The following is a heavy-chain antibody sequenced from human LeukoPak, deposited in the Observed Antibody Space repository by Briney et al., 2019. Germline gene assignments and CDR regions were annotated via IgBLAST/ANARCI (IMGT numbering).Heavy chain of an antibody. CDR1: GFTFSGYW. CDR3: ARDGQQLGF. J-gene: IGHJ4*02. CDR2: IKQDGSEK. D-gene: IGHD6-13*01. Sequence: GGSLRLSCAASGFTFSGYWMSWVRQAPGKGLEWVANIKQDGSEKYYVDSVKGRFTISRDNAKNSLYLQMNSLRAEDTAVYYCARDGQQLGFWGQGTLVTVSS. V-gene: IGHV3-7*04.